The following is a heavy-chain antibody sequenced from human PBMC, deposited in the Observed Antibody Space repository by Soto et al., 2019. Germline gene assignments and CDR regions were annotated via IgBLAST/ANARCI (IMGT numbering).Heavy chain of an antibody. V-gene: IGHV1-8*01. CDR1: GYTFTSYD. Sequence: QVQLVQSGAEVKKPGASVKVSCKASGYTFTSYDIDWVRQATGQGLEWMGWMNPNSGNTGYAQKFQGRVTMTRNTSISTAYMGLSSLRSEDTAVYYCARGPVVGAYYYYYGMDVWGQGTTVTVSS. J-gene: IGHJ6*02. CDR2: MNPNSGNT. CDR3: ARGPVVGAYYYYYGMDV. D-gene: IGHD1-26*01.